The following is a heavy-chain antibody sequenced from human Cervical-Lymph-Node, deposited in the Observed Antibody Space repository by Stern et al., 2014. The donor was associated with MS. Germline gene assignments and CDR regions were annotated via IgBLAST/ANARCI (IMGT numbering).Heavy chain of an antibody. CDR1: GYTFTDYF. V-gene: IGHV1-2*05. J-gene: IGHJ4*02. CDR3: ARTIGSTAADF. D-gene: IGHD6-13*01. Sequence: QLVQSGAEVKRPGASVKVSCKASGYTFTDYFVHWVRQAPGQGLEWMGRINPISGVTDDAKRFQGRVTLTRDTSINTAYMELTSLRSDDTGMYFCARTIGSTAADFWGQGTLVTVSS. CDR2: INPISGVT.